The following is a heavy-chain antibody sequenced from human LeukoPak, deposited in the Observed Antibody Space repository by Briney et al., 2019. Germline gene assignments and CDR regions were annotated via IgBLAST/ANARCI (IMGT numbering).Heavy chain of an antibody. J-gene: IGHJ4*02. D-gene: IGHD6-19*01. V-gene: IGHV4-38-2*02. CDR3: ARGVGYSSGWYTPHYFDY. CDR1: GYSISSGYY. CDR2: IYHSGST. Sequence: SETLSLTCTVSGYSISSGYYWGWIRQPPGKGLEWIGSIYHSGSTYYNPSLKSRVTISVDTSKNQFSLKLSSVTAADTAVYYCARGVGYSSGWYTPHYFDYWGQGTLVTVSS.